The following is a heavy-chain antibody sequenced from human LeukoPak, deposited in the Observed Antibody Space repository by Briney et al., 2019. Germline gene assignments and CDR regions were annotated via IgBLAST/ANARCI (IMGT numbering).Heavy chain of an antibody. CDR3: AITIFGVVTSGVDS. D-gene: IGHD3-3*01. CDR1: GGSISSSSYY. V-gene: IGHV4-39*07. CDR2: IYYSGST. J-gene: IGHJ4*02. Sequence: SETLSLTCTVSGGSISSSSYYWGWIRQPPGKGLEWIGSIYYSGSTYYNPSLKSRVTISVATSTNQFSLKLRSVTAADTAVYYCAITIFGVVTSGVDSWGQGTLVTVSS.